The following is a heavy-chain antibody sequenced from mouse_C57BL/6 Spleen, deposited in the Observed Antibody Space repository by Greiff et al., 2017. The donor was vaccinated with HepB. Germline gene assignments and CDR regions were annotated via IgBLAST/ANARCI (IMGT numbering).Heavy chain of an antibody. Sequence: SGAELARPGASVKLSCKASGYTFTSYGISWVKQRTGQGLEWIGEIYPRSGNTYYNEKFKGKATLTADKSSSTAYMELRSLTSEDSAVYFCAIRGVGGGAMDYWGQGTSVTVSS. V-gene: IGHV1-81*01. CDR2: IYPRSGNT. CDR1: GYTFTSYG. CDR3: AIRGVGGGAMDY. J-gene: IGHJ4*01.